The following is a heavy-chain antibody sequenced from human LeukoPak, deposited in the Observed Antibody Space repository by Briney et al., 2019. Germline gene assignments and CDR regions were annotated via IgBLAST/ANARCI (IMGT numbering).Heavy chain of an antibody. CDR2: IYWNDDK. CDR1: GFALSTNKVG. D-gene: IGHD4-11*01. CDR3: AHYTGVTSFFDY. Sequence: SGPTLLKPTHTLTLTCTFSGFALSTNKVGVGWIRQPPGKALEWLALIYWNDDKRYSPSLKSRLTITKDTSKNQVVLTMTNMDPVDTATYYCAHYTGVTSFFDYWGQGTLVTVSS. V-gene: IGHV2-5*01. J-gene: IGHJ4*02.